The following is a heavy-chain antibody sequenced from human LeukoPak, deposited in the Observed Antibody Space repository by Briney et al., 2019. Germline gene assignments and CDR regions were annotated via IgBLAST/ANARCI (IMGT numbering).Heavy chain of an antibody. CDR3: ATYSTSTAFDY. J-gene: IGHJ4*02. Sequence: SGGSLRLSCAASGFTFNTYIMNWVRQAPGKGLEWVSYISSSSSTIYYADSVKGRFTISRDNAKNSLFLQMNSLRAEDTAVYYCATYSTSTAFDYWGQGTLVTVSS. V-gene: IGHV3-48*01. D-gene: IGHD6-6*01. CDR1: GFTFNTYI. CDR2: ISSSSSTI.